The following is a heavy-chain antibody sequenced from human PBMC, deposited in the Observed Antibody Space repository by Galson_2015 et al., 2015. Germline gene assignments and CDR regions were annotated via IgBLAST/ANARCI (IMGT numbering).Heavy chain of an antibody. J-gene: IGHJ4*02. V-gene: IGHV3-21*01. CDR2: ISASSTYI. CDR3: ARGGQMTAVTTVDY. CDR1: AFTFSSYT. D-gene: IGHD4-17*01. Sequence: SLRLSCAASAFTFSSYTMNWVRQAPGKGLEWVSSISASSTYIYYADSVKGRFTISRDNAKNSLYLQMNSLRAEDTAIYYCARGGQMTAVTTVDYWGQGTLVTVSS.